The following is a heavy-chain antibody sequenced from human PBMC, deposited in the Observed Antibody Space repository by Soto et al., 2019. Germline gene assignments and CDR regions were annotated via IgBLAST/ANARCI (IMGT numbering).Heavy chain of an antibody. D-gene: IGHD6-6*01. Sequence: ASVKVSCKTSGFTFTNYAMHWVRQAPGQRLEWMGWINAGTGDTEYSQKFQGRVTFTRDTSVSTAYMELSNLRSDDTAVYYCTRGRLKGLAEDYWGQGTLVTVSS. J-gene: IGHJ4*02. CDR3: TRGRLKGLAEDY. V-gene: IGHV1-3*01. CDR2: INAGTGDT. CDR1: GFTFTNYA.